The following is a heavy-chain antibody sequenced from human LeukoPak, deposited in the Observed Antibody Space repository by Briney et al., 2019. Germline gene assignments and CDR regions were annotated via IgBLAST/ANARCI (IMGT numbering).Heavy chain of an antibody. V-gene: IGHV3-74*01. Sequence: PGGSLRLSCAASGLTFSSYWMHWVRQAPGKGLVWVSRINSDGSSTSYADSVRGRFTISRDNAKNTLYLQMNSLRAEDTAVYYCARGMRITMVRGVIPHDYWGQGTLVTVSS. J-gene: IGHJ4*02. CDR2: INSDGSST. CDR1: GLTFSSYW. D-gene: IGHD3-10*01. CDR3: ARGMRITMVRGVIPHDY.